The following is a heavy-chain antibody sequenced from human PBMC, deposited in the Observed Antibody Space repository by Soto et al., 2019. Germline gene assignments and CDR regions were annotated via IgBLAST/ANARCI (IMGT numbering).Heavy chain of an antibody. CDR3: ARAWRYSYGYYYYGMDV. D-gene: IGHD5-18*01. CDR1: GGSFSGDY. V-gene: IGHV4-34*01. Sequence: SETLSLTCAVYGGSFSGDYWSWIRQPPGKGLEWIGEINHSGSTNYNPSLKSRVTISVDTSKNQFSLKLSSVTAADTAVYYCARAWRYSYGYYYYGMDVWGQGTTVTVSS. J-gene: IGHJ6*02. CDR2: INHSGST.